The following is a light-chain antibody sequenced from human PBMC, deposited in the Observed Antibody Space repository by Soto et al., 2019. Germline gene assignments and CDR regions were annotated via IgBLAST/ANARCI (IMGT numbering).Light chain of an antibody. CDR2: GAS. V-gene: IGKV3-15*01. CDR1: QSVSSN. Sequence: EIVMTQSPATLSVSPGERATLSCRASQSVSSNLVWYQQKSGQAPRLLIYGASTRATGIPVRFSGSGSGTEFTLTISSLQSEDFAVYYCQQYNNWPRTFGQGTKVEIK. CDR3: QQYNNWPRT. J-gene: IGKJ1*01.